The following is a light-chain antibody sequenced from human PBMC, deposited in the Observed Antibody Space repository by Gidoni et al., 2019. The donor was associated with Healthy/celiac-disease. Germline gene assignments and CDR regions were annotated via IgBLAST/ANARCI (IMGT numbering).Light chain of an antibody. V-gene: IGKV1-5*03. CDR1: KSISSW. CDR3: QQYNSYSYT. J-gene: IGKJ2*01. CDR2: KAS. Sequence: DIQMTQSPSTLSASVGDRVTITCWTSKSISSWLAWYQQKQGKAPKLLIYKASSLESGVPSRFSGSGSGTEFTLTISSLQPDDFATYYCQQYNSYSYTFGQGTKLEIK.